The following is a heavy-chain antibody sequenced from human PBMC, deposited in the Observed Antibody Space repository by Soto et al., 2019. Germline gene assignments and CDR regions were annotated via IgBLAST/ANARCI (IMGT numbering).Heavy chain of an antibody. Sequence: QITLKESGPTLVRPAQTLTLTCGFSGFSLSSYGMGVAWIRQPPGKPLEWLALFYWDDDKRYSPSLKDRLAISKDTSSNQVVLTITNMDPGDTATYFCAHAGDYDLLTFDHWGPGTLVTVSS. V-gene: IGHV2-5*02. CDR2: FYWDDDK. CDR3: AHAGDYDLLTFDH. D-gene: IGHD4-17*01. CDR1: GFSLSSYGMG. J-gene: IGHJ4*02.